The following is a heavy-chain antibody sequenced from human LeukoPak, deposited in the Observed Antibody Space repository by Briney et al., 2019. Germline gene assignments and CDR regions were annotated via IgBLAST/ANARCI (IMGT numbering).Heavy chain of an antibody. J-gene: IGHJ6*03. D-gene: IGHD6-6*01. CDR2: INPNSGGT. CDR3: ARAGKARTYYYYMDV. V-gene: IGHV1-2*02. Sequence: ASVKVSCKASGYTFTGYYMHWVRQAPGQGLEWMGWINPNSGGTNYAQKFQGRVTMTRDTSISTAYMELSRLRSDDTAVYYCARAGKARTYYYYMDVWGKGTTVTVSS. CDR1: GYTFTGYY.